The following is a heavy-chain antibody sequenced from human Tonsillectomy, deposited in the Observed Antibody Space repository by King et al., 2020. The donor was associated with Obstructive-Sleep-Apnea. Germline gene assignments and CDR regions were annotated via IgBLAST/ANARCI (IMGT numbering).Heavy chain of an antibody. Sequence: EVQLVESGGGLVQPGGSLRRSCAASGFTFSSYWMHWVRQAPGKGLVCVSRINSDVRSESSADSVQGRFTISRDNAKNTLYLQMNRLRAEDTAVYYCARDYGGKAFDYWGQGTLVTVSS. J-gene: IGHJ4*02. V-gene: IGHV3-74*01. D-gene: IGHD4-23*01. CDR1: GFTFSSYW. CDR3: ARDYGGKAFDY. CDR2: INSDVRSE.